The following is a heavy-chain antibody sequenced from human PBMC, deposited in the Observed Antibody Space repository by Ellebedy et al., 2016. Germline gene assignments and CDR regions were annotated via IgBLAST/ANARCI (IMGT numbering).Heavy chain of an antibody. J-gene: IGHJ4*02. CDR2: IWRDGSMK. V-gene: IGHV3-33*06. CDR3: ANTLRAPGWSFEY. Sequence: GESLKISCAVSGIAFSMYGIHWVRQAPGKGLEWVAVIWRDGSMKYYVDSVKGRFTISRDTSKNTLYLQMDKLRGDDTAVYYCANTLRAPGWSFEYWGQGALVTVSS. CDR1: GIAFSMYG. D-gene: IGHD6-19*01.